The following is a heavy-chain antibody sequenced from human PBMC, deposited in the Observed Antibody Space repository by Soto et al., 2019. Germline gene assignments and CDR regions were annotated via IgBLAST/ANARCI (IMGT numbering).Heavy chain of an antibody. CDR3: ARGGTSGSAVYNRFDP. D-gene: IGHD3-10*01. J-gene: IGHJ5*02. CDR2: IHYSGGT. Sequence: SETLSLTCSVTGASVSSHSWSWIRQSPGKGLEWIGYIHYSGGTNYTPSLRSRVTISVETSKNQLSLNLTSLTAADTAVYYCARGGTSGSAVYNRFDPCGQGTLVTVSS. V-gene: IGHV4-59*02. CDR1: GASVSSHS.